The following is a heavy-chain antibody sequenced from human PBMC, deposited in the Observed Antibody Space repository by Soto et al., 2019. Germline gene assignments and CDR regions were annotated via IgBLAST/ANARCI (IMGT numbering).Heavy chain of an antibody. Sequence: QVQLVQSGTEVKKPGSSVRVSCKTSGGTFSSFPIAWVRQAPGQGLEWVGGIIPVLGAPSYAQTFQGRVTITADESTSAAYLELSSLRSDDTAVYFCARDLHYENHTFYYLKYYIDYCGQGTLVTVSS. D-gene: IGHD3-22*01. CDR3: ARDLHYENHTFYYLKYYIDY. CDR2: IIPVLGAP. J-gene: IGHJ4*02. CDR1: GGTFSSFP. V-gene: IGHV1-69*01.